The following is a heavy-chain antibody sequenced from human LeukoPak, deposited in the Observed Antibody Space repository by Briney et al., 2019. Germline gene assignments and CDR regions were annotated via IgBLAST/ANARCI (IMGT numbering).Heavy chain of an antibody. D-gene: IGHD5-12*01. J-gene: IGHJ4*02. CDR1: GGAFSSYA. CDR3: ARAKGIVTTIAFDY. Sequence: SVKVSCKASGGAFSSYAISWVRQAPGQGLEWVGRIIPLLGVADYAQKFQGRVTITADKFTSTAYMDLSSLRSEDTAVYYCARAKGIVTTIAFDYWGQGTLVTVSS. V-gene: IGHV1-69*04. CDR2: IIPLLGVA.